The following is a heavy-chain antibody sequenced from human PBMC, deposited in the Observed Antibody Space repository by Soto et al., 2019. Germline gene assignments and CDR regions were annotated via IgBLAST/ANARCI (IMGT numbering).Heavy chain of an antibody. CDR1: GYNFFDYG. Sequence: QIQLVQSGAAVKKPGASVKVSCQASGYNFFDYGVSWVRQAPGQGLAWMGWVSPKSGNTAYARKGQGRVTMTTDISTNTAYMELRGLISDDTGVYYCARGRTVSSIGPLLVWGQGTLVSVSS. CDR2: VSPKSGNT. V-gene: IGHV1-18*01. J-gene: IGHJ1*01. D-gene: IGHD1-1*01. CDR3: ARGRTVSSIGPLLV.